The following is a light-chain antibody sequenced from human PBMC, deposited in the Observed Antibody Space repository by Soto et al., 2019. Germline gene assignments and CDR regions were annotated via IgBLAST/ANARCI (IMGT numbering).Light chain of an antibody. Sequence: QSVLTQPASVSGSPGQSITISCTGTSNDVGGYNYVSWYQHHPGKAPKLIICDVTDRPSGISYRFSASKSGNTASLTISGLQAEDESEYYCSSYTTSSTLNVFGAGTKVTVL. CDR3: SSYTTSSTLNV. J-gene: IGLJ1*01. CDR1: SNDVGGYNY. V-gene: IGLV2-14*03. CDR2: DVT.